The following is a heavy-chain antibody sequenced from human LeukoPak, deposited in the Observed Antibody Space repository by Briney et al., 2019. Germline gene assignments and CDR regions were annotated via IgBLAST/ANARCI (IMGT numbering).Heavy chain of an antibody. V-gene: IGHV1-69*05. D-gene: IGHD4-17*01. CDR1: GGTFSSYA. CDR3: ARYGDFGFDY. CDR2: IIPIFGTA. Sequence: SVKVSCKASGGTFSSYAISWVRQAPGQGLEWMGRIIPIFGTANYAQKFQGRVTITTDESTSIAYMELSSLRSEDTAVYYCARYGDFGFDYWGQGTLVTVSS. J-gene: IGHJ4*02.